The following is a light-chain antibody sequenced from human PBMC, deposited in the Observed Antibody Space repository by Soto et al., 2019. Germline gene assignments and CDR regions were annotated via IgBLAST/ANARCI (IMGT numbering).Light chain of an antibody. CDR1: QSISSW. J-gene: IGKJ1*01. V-gene: IGKV1-5*03. CDR2: RAS. Sequence: DIQMTQSPSTLSAYVGDRVTITCRASQSISSWVAWYQQKPGEAPKLLIYRASSLDRGVPSRFSGSGSGTEFTLTISSLQPDDFATYYCQQYNRYVTFGQGTKVEIK. CDR3: QQYNRYVT.